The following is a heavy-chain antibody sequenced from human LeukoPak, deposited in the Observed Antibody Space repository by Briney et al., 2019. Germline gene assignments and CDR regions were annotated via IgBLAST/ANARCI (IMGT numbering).Heavy chain of an antibody. CDR3: AREKQSGGTPFDY. D-gene: IGHD1-26*01. V-gene: IGHV3-30*04. Sequence: PGGSLRLSCVASGFTFTGHSMHWVRQAPGKGLEWVAVVADDEKTIFYADSLKGRFTVSRDNSKNTVYLQMDSLGDEDTAVYYCAREKQSGGTPFDYWGQGTLVTVSS. CDR2: VADDEKTI. J-gene: IGHJ4*02. CDR1: GFTFTGHS.